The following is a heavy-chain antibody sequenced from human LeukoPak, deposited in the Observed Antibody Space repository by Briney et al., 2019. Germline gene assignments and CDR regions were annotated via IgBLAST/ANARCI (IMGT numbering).Heavy chain of an antibody. J-gene: IGHJ4*02. Sequence: SETLSLTCTVSGGSISSSNYCWAWVRQPPGKGLEWIGNINYSGSTHYNASLKSRITISVDTSKNQFSLKLSSVTAADTAVYYCGRRVAGGGYRDSWGQGTLVTVSS. CDR1: GGSISSSNYC. V-gene: IGHV4-39*01. D-gene: IGHD2-15*01. CDR3: GRRVAGGGYRDS. CDR2: INYSGST.